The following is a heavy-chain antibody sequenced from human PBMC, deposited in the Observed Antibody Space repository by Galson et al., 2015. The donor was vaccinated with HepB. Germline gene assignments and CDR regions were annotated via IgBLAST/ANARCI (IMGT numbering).Heavy chain of an antibody. J-gene: IGHJ5*02. V-gene: IGHV2-5*02. D-gene: IGHD2-2*01. CDR3: AHRRRAAPSTGEDWFDP. Sequence: PALVKPTQTLTLTCTLSGLSLSTTGVGVGWIRQPPGKALEWLALIYWDDDKRLRPSLESRLTITKDTSKNQVVLTMTNMDPVDTATYYCAHRRRAAPSTGEDWFDPWGQGTLVTVSS. CDR2: IYWDDDK. CDR1: GLSLSTTGVG.